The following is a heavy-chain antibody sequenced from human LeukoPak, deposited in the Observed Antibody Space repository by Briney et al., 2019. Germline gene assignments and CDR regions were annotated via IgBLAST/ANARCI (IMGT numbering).Heavy chain of an antibody. D-gene: IGHD5-24*01. V-gene: IGHV1-18*01. CDR3: ARDPRAEDGYNLRGFDF. Sequence: ASVKVSCKASGYTFTTYGIIWVRQAPGQGLEWMGWITGYNGNRNYAQKLQGRVTMTADTSTSTAYMELRSLRSDDTAVYYCARDPRAEDGYNLRGFDFWGQGTLVTVSS. CDR1: GYTFTTYG. CDR2: ITGYNGNR. J-gene: IGHJ4*02.